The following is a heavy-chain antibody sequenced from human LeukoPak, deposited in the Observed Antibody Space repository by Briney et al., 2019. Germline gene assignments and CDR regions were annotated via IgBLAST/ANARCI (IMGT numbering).Heavy chain of an antibody. CDR2: ISYDGSNK. CDR3: AKDDDIGYCTNGVCFAFDY. D-gene: IGHD2-8*01. J-gene: IGHJ4*02. Sequence: PGRSLRLSCAASGFTFSSYGMHWVRQAPGKGLEWVAVISYDGSNKYYADSVKGRFTISRDNSKNTLYLQMNSLRAEDTAVYYCAKDDDIGYCTNGVCFAFDYWRQGTLVTVSS. CDR1: GFTFSSYG. V-gene: IGHV3-30*18.